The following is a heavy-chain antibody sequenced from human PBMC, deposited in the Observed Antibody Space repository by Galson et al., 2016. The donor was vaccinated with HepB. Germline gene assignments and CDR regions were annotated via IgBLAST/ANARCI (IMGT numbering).Heavy chain of an antibody. J-gene: IGHJ5*02. CDR3: VRGEGWSAYGGQKGFDP. CDR1: GFTFTTYW. CDR2: IRQDGGEK. Sequence: SLRLSCAASGFTFTTYWMNWVRQAPGKGLEWVANIRQDGGEKYYVDSVKGRFTISRGNAKNSSYLHMDSLRVEDTALYFCVRGEGWSAYGGQKGFDPWGQGTLVVVSS. D-gene: IGHD3-3*01. V-gene: IGHV3-7*01.